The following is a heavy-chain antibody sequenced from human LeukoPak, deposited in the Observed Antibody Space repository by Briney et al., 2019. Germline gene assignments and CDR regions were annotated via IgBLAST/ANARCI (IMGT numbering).Heavy chain of an antibody. D-gene: IGHD4-11*01. CDR2: IWCDGSNK. J-gene: IGHJ6*02. V-gene: IGHV3-33*01. Sequence: GGSLRLSCAASGFTFSSYGMHWVRQAPGKGLEWVAVIWCDGSNKYYADSVKGRFTISRDNSKNTLYLQMNSLRAEDTAVYYCARSITVNYYYYGMDVWGQGTTVTVSS. CDR3: ARSITVNYYYYGMDV. CDR1: GFTFSSYG.